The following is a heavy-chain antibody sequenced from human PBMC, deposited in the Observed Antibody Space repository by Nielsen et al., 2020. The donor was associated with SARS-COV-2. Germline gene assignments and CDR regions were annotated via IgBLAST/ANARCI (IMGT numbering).Heavy chain of an antibody. CDR1: GGSISSYY. D-gene: IGHD3-3*01. CDR2: IYYSEST. J-gene: IGHJ6*02. Sequence: SETLSLTCTVSGGSISSYYWSWIRQPPGKGLEWIGYIYYSESTNYNPSLKSRVTISVDTSKNQFSLKLSSVTAADTAVYYCARTITICGVVIRGSMDVWGQGTTVTVSS. CDR3: ARTITICGVVIRGSMDV. V-gene: IGHV4-59*08.